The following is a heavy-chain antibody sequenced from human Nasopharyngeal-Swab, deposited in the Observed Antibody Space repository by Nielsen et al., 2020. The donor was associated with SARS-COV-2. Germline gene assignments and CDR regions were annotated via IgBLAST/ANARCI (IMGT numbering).Heavy chain of an antibody. CDR2: IYTSGST. V-gene: IGHV4-61*02. J-gene: IGHJ6*02. CDR1: GGSISSGSYY. CDR3: ARIPPPQITTHYYYYGMDV. Sequence: LRLSCTVSGGSISSGSYYWSWIRQPAGKGLEWIGRIYTSGSTNYNPSLKSRVTISVDTSKNQFSLKLSSVTAADTAVYYCARIPPPQITTHYYYYGMDVWGQGTTVTVSS. D-gene: IGHD3-3*01.